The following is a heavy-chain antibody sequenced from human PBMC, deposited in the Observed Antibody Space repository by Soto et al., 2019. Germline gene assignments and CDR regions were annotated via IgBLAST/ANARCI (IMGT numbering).Heavy chain of an antibody. CDR3: ATEPSNDAVVV. V-gene: IGHV4-4*02. CDR1: GGSISSDNW. Sequence: SETLSLTCAVSGGSISSDNWWNWVRQPPGKGLEWIGEIYHSGSTNYNPSLKSRVTISIDKSKNQFSLNLTFVTAADTAVYFCATEPSNDAVVVWGHGTMVTVSS. J-gene: IGHJ3*01. CDR2: IYHSGST.